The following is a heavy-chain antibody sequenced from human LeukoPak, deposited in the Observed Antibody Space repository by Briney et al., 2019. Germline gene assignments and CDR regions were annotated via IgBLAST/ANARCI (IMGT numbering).Heavy chain of an antibody. J-gene: IGHJ4*02. Sequence: PGGSLRLSCAASGFTFSTFAVIWVRQPPGKGLEWVSSIFPSGGEIHYADSVRGRFTISRDNSKSTLSLQMNGLRAEDTAIYYCATYRQVLLPFESWGQGTLVTVSS. D-gene: IGHD2-8*02. CDR2: IFPSGGEI. CDR1: GFTFSTFA. CDR3: ATYRQVLLPFES. V-gene: IGHV3-23*01.